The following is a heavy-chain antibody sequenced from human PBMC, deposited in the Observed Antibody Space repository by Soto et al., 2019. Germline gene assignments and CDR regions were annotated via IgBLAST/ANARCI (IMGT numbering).Heavy chain of an antibody. D-gene: IGHD2-15*01. Sequence: GASVKVSCQAFGGTFSSYAISRGRQAPGQGLEWMGGIIPIFGTANYAQKFQGRVTITADESTSTAYMELSSLRSEDTAVYYCARSYLYCSGGSCYGLGYYYGMDVWGQGTTVTVSS. J-gene: IGHJ6*02. CDR2: IIPIFGTA. CDR3: ARSYLYCSGGSCYGLGYYYGMDV. CDR1: GGTFSSYA. V-gene: IGHV1-69*13.